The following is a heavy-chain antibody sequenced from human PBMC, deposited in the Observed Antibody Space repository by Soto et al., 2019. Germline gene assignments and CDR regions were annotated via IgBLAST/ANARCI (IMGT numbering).Heavy chain of an antibody. V-gene: IGHV4-59*01. D-gene: IGHD4-17*01. J-gene: IGHJ6*02. CDR1: GGSISIYY. Sequence: QVQLQESGPRLVKPSETLSLTCTVSGGSISIYYWSWIRQSPGKGLEWIGYIHYSGSTNYNPSLKSRVTLSVDTSKNQFSLKLSSVTAADTAVYYCVRQGRYGDYIGVWGQGTTVTVSS. CDR2: IHYSGST. CDR3: VRQGRYGDYIGV.